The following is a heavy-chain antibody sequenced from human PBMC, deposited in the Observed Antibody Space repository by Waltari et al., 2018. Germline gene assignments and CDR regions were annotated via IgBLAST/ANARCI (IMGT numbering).Heavy chain of an antibody. J-gene: IGHJ6*03. CDR3: TTGGSTSYYYYYYMDV. D-gene: IGHD2-2*01. CDR2: IKSKTDGGTT. Sequence: EVQLVESGGGLVKPGGSLSLSCAASGFTFCNAWMSWVRQAPGKGLEWVGRIKSKTDGGTTDYAAPVKGRFTISRDDSKNTLYLQMNSLKTEDTAVYYCTTGGSTSYYYYYYMDVWGKGTTVTVSS. CDR1: GFTFCNAW. V-gene: IGHV3-15*01.